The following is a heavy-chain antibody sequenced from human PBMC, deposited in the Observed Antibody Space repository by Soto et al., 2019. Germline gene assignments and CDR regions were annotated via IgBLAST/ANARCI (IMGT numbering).Heavy chain of an antibody. D-gene: IGHD2-21*01. CDR1: GFSFNTYV. Sequence: GSLLLACPDSGFSFNTYVMDWVRQAPGKGLEWVARILYDGSKEYYADPVKGRFTISRDNSKNTLYLQMDRLRVEDTAVYFCAKGLALMADHWGQGTQVTVSS. J-gene: IGHJ4*02. V-gene: IGHV3-30*18. CDR3: AKGLALMADH. CDR2: ILYDGSKE.